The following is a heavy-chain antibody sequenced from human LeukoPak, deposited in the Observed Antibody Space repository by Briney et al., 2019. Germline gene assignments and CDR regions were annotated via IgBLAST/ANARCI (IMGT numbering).Heavy chain of an antibody. D-gene: IGHD3-10*01. V-gene: IGHV1-69*08. CDR3: AREGVGDVRGAQYLDN. Sequence: SVKVSCKASGGTFNNNPINWVRQAPGQGPEWMGRIIPILGTANYAQKFQGRVTITADKSTNSAYMELTSLRSDDTAVYYCAREGVGDVRGAQYLDNWGQGGLITVSS. J-gene: IGHJ4*02. CDR2: IIPILGTA. CDR1: GGTFNNNP.